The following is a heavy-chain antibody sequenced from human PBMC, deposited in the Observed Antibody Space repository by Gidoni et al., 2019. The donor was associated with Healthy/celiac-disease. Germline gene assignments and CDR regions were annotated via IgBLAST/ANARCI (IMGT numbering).Heavy chain of an antibody. V-gene: IGHV3-9*01. CDR2: ISWNSGSI. CDR3: AKDIALSGSDGEDAFDI. J-gene: IGHJ3*02. D-gene: IGHD1-26*01. CDR1: GFTFDDYA. Sequence: EVQLVESGGGLVQPGSSLRLSCAASGFTFDDYAMHLVRQAPGKGLEWVSGISWNSGSIGYADSVKGRFTISRDNAKNSLYLQMNSLRTEDTALYYCAKDIALSGSDGEDAFDIWGQGTMVTVSS.